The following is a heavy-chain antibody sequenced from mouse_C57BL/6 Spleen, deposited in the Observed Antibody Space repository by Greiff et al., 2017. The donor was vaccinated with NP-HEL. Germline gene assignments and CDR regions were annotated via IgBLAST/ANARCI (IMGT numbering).Heavy chain of an antibody. CDR1: GYTFTEYT. V-gene: IGHV1-62-2*01. CDR3: ARHEERLRLRYYAMDY. D-gene: IGHD3-2*02. Sequence: QVQLQQSGAELVKPGASVKLSCKASGYTFTEYTIHWVKQRSGQGLEWIGWFYPGSGSIKYNEKFKDKATLTADKSSSTVYMALSRLTSEDSAVYFCARHEERLRLRYYAMDYWGQGTSVTVSS. J-gene: IGHJ4*01. CDR2: FYPGSGSI.